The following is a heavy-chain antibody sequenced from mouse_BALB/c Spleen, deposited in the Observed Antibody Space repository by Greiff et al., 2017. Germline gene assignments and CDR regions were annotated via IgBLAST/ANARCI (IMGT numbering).Heavy chain of an antibody. CDR3: ARFPYYYGSSGYFDY. J-gene: IGHJ2*01. V-gene: IGHV3-8*02. D-gene: IGHD1-1*01. Sequence: EVQLQQSGPSLVKPSQTLSLTCSVTGDSITSGYWNWIRKFPGNKLEYMGYISYSGSTYYNPSLKSRISITRDTSKTQYYLQLNSVTTEDTATYYCARFPYYYGSSGYFDYWGQGTTLTVSS. CDR1: GDSITSGY. CDR2: ISYSGST.